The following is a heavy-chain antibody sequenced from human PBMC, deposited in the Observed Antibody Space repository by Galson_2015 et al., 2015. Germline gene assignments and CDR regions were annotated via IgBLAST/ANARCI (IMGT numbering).Heavy chain of an antibody. CDR2: ISLSGSDK. CDR1: GFTFSSYT. Sequence: SLRLSCAASGFTFSSYTIHWVRQAPGKGLEWVAVISLSGSDKYYADSVKGRFTISRDNSKNTLYLQMSSLRTEDTAVYYCARQFSGDYWYFDFWGRGTLVTVSS. D-gene: IGHD4-17*01. J-gene: IGHJ2*01. V-gene: IGHV3-30*15. CDR3: ARQFSGDYWYFDF.